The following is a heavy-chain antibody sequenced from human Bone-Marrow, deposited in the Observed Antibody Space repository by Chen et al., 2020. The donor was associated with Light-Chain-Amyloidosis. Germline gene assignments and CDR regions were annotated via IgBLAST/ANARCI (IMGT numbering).Heavy chain of an antibody. D-gene: IGHD3-3*01. J-gene: IGHJ4*02. CDR1: GFIFSTAW. V-gene: IGHV3-15*01. CDR2: IKNKKNGGRT. CDR3: STLSDYELWSAPFGGGHDTDN. Sequence: EVHLVETVGGLVKPGGSLRLSCAASGFIFSTAWMTWVRQAPGKGLEWVGGIKNKKNGGRTDYGEPVKGRFTISRDDSKDTLYLQMDSLKTDDTAVYYCSTLSDYELWSAPFGGGHDTDNLGQGTLVTVSS.